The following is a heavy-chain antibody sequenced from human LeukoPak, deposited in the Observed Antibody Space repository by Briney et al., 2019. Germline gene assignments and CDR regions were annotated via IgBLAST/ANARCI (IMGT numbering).Heavy chain of an antibody. V-gene: IGHV3-21*01. Sequence: GGSLRLSCAASGFTFSSYSMNWVRQAPGKGLEWVSSISSSSSYIYYADSAKGRFTISRDNAKNSLYLQMNSLRAEDTAVYYCARGLYHYYYYYYGMDVWGQGTTVTVSS. CDR2: ISSSSSYI. CDR1: GFTFSSYS. CDR3: ARGLYHYYYYYYGMDV. J-gene: IGHJ6*02. D-gene: IGHD2-8*01.